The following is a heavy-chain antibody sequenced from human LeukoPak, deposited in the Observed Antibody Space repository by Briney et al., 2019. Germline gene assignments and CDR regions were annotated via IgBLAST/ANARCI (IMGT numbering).Heavy chain of an antibody. Sequence: GESLKISCKGSGYSFTSYWIGWVRQMPGKSLEWMGIIYPGDSDTRYSPSFQGQVTISADKSISTAYLQWSSLKASDTAMYYCARHDNGGMVRGVIPADALDIWGQGTMVTVSS. CDR1: GYSFTSYW. D-gene: IGHD3-10*01. V-gene: IGHV5-51*01. J-gene: IGHJ3*02. CDR3: ARHDNGGMVRGVIPADALDI. CDR2: IYPGDSDT.